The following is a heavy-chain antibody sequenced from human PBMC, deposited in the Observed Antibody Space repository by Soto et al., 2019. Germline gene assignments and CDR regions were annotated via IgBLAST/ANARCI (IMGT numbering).Heavy chain of an antibody. CDR2: IYYSGST. D-gene: IGHD3-9*01. Sequence: SETLSLTCTVSGGSISSSSYYWGWIRQPPGKGLEWIGSIYYSGSTYYNPSLKSRVTISVDTSKNQFSLKLSSVTAADTAVYYCARYIRYFDWLTGAGPVESMDVWGKGTTVTVSS. CDR1: GGSISSSSYY. CDR3: ARYIRYFDWLTGAGPVESMDV. V-gene: IGHV4-39*01. J-gene: IGHJ6*03.